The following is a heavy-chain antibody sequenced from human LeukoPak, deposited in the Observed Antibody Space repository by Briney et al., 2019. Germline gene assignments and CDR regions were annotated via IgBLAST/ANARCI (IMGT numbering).Heavy chain of an antibody. CDR2: MYYSGST. V-gene: IGHV4-30-4*02. Sequence: SDTLSLTCTVSGGSISSGDYFWSWIRQPPGKGLEWIAYMYYSGSTYYNPSLKSRVTMSADTSKNQLSLKLSSVTAADTAVYYCARPYYYDSRIDPWGQGILVTVSS. J-gene: IGHJ5*02. CDR3: ARPYYYDSRIDP. D-gene: IGHD3-22*01. CDR1: GGSISSGDYF.